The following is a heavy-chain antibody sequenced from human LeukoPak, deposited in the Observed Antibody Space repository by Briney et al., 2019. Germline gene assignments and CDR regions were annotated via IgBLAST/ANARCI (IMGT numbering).Heavy chain of an antibody. CDR3: ARDGDYDFWSGYYDY. D-gene: IGHD3-3*01. J-gene: IGHJ4*02. Sequence: GDSLRLSCAASGFTFSRYSMNWVRQAPGKGLEWVSYISGTSGTIFYADSVQGRFIISRDNAKNSLYLQMNSLRAEDTAVYYCARDGDYDFWSGYYDYWGQGTRVIVSS. CDR2: ISGTSGTI. CDR1: GFTFSRYS. V-gene: IGHV3-48*01.